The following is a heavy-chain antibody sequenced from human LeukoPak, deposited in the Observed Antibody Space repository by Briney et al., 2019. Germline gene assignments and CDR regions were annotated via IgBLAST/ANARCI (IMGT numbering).Heavy chain of an antibody. CDR1: GFTFSDYY. J-gene: IGHJ6*03. V-gene: IGHV3-11*04. CDR3: ARVSDCSSTSCYTVGYYYYMDV. D-gene: IGHD2-2*02. CDR2: ISSSGSTI. Sequence: PGGSLRLSCAASGFTFSDYYMSWIRQAPGKGLEWVSYISSSGSTIYYADSVKGRFTISRDNAKNSLYLQMNSLRAEDTAVYYCARVSDCSSTSCYTVGYYYYMDVWGKGTTVTVSS.